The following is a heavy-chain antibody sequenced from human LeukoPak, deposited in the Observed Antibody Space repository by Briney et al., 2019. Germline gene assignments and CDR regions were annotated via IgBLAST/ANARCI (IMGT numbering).Heavy chain of an antibody. CDR1: GSTFSSYA. Sequence: PGGSLRLSCAASGSTFSSYAMHWVRQAPGKGLEWLAFISYDGSNEYYADSVKGRFTISRDNSKSTLYLQMISLRAEDTAVYNCARTRNRLDYWGQGTLVTVSS. J-gene: IGHJ4*02. CDR2: ISYDGSNE. V-gene: IGHV3-30*04. D-gene: IGHD1-14*01. CDR3: ARTRNRLDY.